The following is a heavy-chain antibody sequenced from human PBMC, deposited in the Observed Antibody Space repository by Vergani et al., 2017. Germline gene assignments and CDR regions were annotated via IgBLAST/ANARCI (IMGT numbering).Heavy chain of an antibody. J-gene: IGHJ3*02. Sequence: QVQLVQSGAEVKKPGSSVKVSCKASGGTFSSYAISWVRQAPGQGLEWRGGIIPIFGTENYAQKFQGRVTITADESTSTAYMELSSLRSEDTAVYYCARDGMHSRNHGAFDIWGQGTMVTVSS. D-gene: IGHD6-13*01. CDR1: GGTFSSYA. CDR2: IIPIFGTE. CDR3: ARDGMHSRNHGAFDI. V-gene: IGHV1-69*01.